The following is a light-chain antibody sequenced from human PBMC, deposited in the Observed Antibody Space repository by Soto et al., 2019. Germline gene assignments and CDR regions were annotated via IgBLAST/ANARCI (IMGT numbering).Light chain of an antibody. CDR1: SSNIGSYY. J-gene: IGLJ2*01. Sequence: QSVLTQPPSASGTPGQRVTISCSGTSSNIGSYYVYWYQQLPGTAPKLLIYRNNTRPSGVPDRFSGSKSGTSASLAISGLRSEDEADYYCAAWDDSLSGVVFGGGTKLTVL. CDR2: RNN. V-gene: IGLV1-47*01. CDR3: AAWDDSLSGVV.